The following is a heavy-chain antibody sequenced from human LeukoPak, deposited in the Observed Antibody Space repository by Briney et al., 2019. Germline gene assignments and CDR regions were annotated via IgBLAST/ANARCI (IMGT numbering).Heavy chain of an antibody. Sequence: SETLSLTCTVSGGSISSYYWSWIRQPPGKGLEWIGYIYYSGSTNYNPSLKSRVTISVDTSKNQFSLKLSSVTAADTAVYYCASDYYGSGSWDWGQGTLVTVSS. V-gene: IGHV4-59*01. CDR1: GGSISSYY. D-gene: IGHD3-10*01. CDR2: IYYSGST. J-gene: IGHJ4*02. CDR3: ASDYYGSGSWD.